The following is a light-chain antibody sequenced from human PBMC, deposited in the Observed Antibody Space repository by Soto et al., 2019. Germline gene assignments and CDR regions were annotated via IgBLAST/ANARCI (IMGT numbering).Light chain of an antibody. Sequence: NFMLTQPHSVSESPGKTVTISCTRSSGSIASNYVQWYQQRPGSAPTTVIYEDNQRPSGVPDRFSGSIDSSSNSASLTISGLKTEDEADYYWQSYDRSNQVVGLGGGTKLTVL. CDR3: QSYDRSNQVVG. V-gene: IGLV6-57*03. J-gene: IGLJ2*01. CDR1: SGSIASNY. CDR2: EDN.